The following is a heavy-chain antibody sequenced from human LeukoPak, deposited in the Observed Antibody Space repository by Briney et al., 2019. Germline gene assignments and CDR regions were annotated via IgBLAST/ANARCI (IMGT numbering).Heavy chain of an antibody. D-gene: IGHD6-19*01. CDR2: ISGSGDST. V-gene: IGHV3-23*01. J-gene: IGHJ4*02. CDR1: GFTFSNYA. CDR3: ARRSGIAVAGAFDY. Sequence: GGSLRLSCAASGFTFSNYAMGWVRQAPGKGREGVSGISGSGDSTYYADSGKGRFTISRDNSKNTLYLQMNSLRAEDTAVYYCARRSGIAVAGAFDYWGQGTLVTVSS.